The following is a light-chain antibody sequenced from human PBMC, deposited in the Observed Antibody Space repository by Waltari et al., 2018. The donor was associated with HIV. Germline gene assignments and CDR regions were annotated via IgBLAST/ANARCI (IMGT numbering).Light chain of an antibody. Sequence: AIRMTQSPSSFSASTGDRVTITCRARQNITSYLAWYQQKPGKAPNLLIYAASTLQSGVPSRFSGSGSGTDFTLTVSCLQSEDFATYYCQQYYSYPLTFGGGTKVEIK. CDR3: QQYYSYPLT. J-gene: IGKJ4*01. CDR2: AAS. V-gene: IGKV1-8*01. CDR1: QNITSY.